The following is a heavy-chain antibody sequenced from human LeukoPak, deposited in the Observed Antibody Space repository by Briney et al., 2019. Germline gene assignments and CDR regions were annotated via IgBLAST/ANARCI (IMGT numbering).Heavy chain of an antibody. V-gene: IGHV1-18*01. CDR1: GYTFTSYG. J-gene: IGHJ6*02. CDR3: ARDPVSSSWYSYYYYGMDV. D-gene: IGHD6-13*01. Sequence: ASVKVSCKASGYTFTSYGISWVRQAPGQGLEWMGWINAYSGNTNYAQKVQGRVTMTTDTSTSTAYMELRSLRSDDTAVYYCARDPVSSSWYSYYYYGMDVWGQGTTVTVSS. CDR2: INAYSGNT.